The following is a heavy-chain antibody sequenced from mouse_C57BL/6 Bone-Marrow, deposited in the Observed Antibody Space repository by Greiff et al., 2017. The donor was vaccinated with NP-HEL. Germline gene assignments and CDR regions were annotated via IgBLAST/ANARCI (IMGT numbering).Heavy chain of an antibody. CDR2: FYPGSGSI. J-gene: IGHJ2*01. Sequence: QVQLQQSGAELVKPGASVKLSCKASGYTFTEYTIHWVKQRSGQGLEWIGWFYPGSGSIKYNEKFKDKATLTADKSSSTVYMELSRLTSEDSAVYFCARHEGELGGYGSSYDYWGQGTTLTVSS. V-gene: IGHV1-62-2*01. CDR1: GYTFTEYT. D-gene: IGHD1-1*01. CDR3: ARHEGELGGYGSSYDY.